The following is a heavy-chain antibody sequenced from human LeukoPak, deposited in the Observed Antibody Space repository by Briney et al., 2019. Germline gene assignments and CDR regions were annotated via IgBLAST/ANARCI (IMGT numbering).Heavy chain of an antibody. J-gene: IGHJ4*02. V-gene: IGHV4-59*08. CDR1: GGSISTYY. D-gene: IGHD2-21*01. Sequence: SGTLSLTCTVSGGSISTYYWSWIRQPPGKGLEWVGYIYYSGSTSYNPSLKSRVTISVDTSKNQFSLKLSSVTAADTAVYYCARHRPSPDLFGDDPFFDFWGQGTLVTVSS. CDR3: ARHRPSPDLFGDDPFFDF. CDR2: IYYSGST.